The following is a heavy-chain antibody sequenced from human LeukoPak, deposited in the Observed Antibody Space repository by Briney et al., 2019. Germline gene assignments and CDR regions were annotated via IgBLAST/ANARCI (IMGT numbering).Heavy chain of an antibody. Sequence: PGGSLRLSCAASGFTFSDYYMSWIRRAPGKGLEWVSYISSSSSYTNYADSVKGRFTISRDNAKNSLYLQMNSLRAEDTAVYYCAREGNDILTGYPDYFDYWGQGTLVTVSS. CDR1: GFTFSDYY. J-gene: IGHJ4*02. V-gene: IGHV3-11*06. CDR2: ISSSSSYT. D-gene: IGHD3-9*01. CDR3: AREGNDILTGYPDYFDY.